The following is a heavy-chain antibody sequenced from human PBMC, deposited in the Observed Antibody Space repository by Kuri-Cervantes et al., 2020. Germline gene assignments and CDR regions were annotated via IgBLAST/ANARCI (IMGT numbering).Heavy chain of an antibody. CDR1: GFTFDDYA. CDR3: ARAGGSGKDY. D-gene: IGHD3-10*01. V-gene: IGHV3-9*01. CDR2: ISWNSGNI. J-gene: IGHJ4*02. Sequence: SLKISCAASGFTFDDYAMYWVRQAPGKGLEWVSGISWNSGNIVYADSVKCRFTISSDNAQDILSLQMKSLRADDTAMYYCARAGGSGKDYWGQGTLVTVSS.